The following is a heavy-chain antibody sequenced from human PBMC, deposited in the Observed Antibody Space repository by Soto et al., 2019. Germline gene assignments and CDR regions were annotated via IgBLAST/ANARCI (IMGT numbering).Heavy chain of an antibody. CDR1: GGSISSGDYY. D-gene: IGHD6-6*01. V-gene: IGHV4-30-4*01. CDR3: ARGTFEYSSSPEAPFDY. Sequence: TLSLTCTVSGGSISSGDYYWSWIRQPPGKGLEWIGYIYYSGSTYYNPSLKSRVTISVDTSKNQFSLKLSSVTAADTAVYYCARGTFEYSSSPEAPFDYWGQGTLVTVSS. CDR2: IYYSGST. J-gene: IGHJ4*02.